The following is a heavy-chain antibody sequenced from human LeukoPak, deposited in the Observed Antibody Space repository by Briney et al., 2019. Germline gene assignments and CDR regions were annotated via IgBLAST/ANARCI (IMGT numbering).Heavy chain of an antibody. D-gene: IGHD3-16*01. CDR1: GFTFSGYW. V-gene: IGHV3-74*01. CDR2: INSDGITT. Sequence: GGSLRLSRAASGFTFSGYWMHWVRQAPGKGPVWVSRINSDGITTSYADSVKGRFTISRDNAKNTLYLQMNSLRAEDTAVYYCTRDKAADYGLFDYWGQGTLVTVSS. J-gene: IGHJ4*02. CDR3: TRDKAADYGLFDY.